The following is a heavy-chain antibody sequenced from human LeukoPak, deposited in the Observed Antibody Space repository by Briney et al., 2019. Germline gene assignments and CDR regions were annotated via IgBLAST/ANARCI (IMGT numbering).Heavy chain of an antibody. Sequence: SETLSLTCAVYGGSFSGYYWSWIRQPPGKGLEWIGEINHSGSTNYNPYLKSRVTISVDTSKNQFSLKLSSVTAADTAVYYCARVGRITMVRGVLYYFDYWGQGTLVTVSS. CDR1: GGSFSGYY. CDR3: ARVGRITMVRGVLYYFDY. CDR2: INHSGST. J-gene: IGHJ4*02. V-gene: IGHV4-34*01. D-gene: IGHD3-10*01.